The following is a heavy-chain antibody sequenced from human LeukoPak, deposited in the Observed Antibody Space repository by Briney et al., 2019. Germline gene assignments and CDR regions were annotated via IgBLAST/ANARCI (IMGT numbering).Heavy chain of an antibody. D-gene: IGHD4/OR15-4a*01. V-gene: IGHV4-59*01. J-gene: IGHJ6*02. CDR3: AREDPQTRVPEGMDV. CDR2: VYYSGTT. Sequence: SETLSLTCTVSGGSISYYYWSWIRQSPGKGLEWIGYVYYSGTTNYNPSLKSRVTISVDTSKNQFSLQLRSMTAADTAVYYCAREDPQTRVPEGMDVWGQGTTVTVSS. CDR1: GGSISYYY.